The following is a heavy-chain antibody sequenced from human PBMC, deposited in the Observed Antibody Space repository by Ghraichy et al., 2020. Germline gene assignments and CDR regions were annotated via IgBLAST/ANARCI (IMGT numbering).Heavy chain of an antibody. Sequence: GGFLRLSCAASGFTVGTNYMSWVRQAPGKRLEWVSVIYSGDNTYYADSVKGRFTISRHNPMNTLILQMNSLRAEDTAVYYCARDRGLGYCSGSSCYAGAFDIWGQGTMVTVSS. V-gene: IGHV3-53*04. D-gene: IGHD2-2*01. J-gene: IGHJ3*02. CDR2: IYSGDNT. CDR1: GFTVGTNY. CDR3: ARDRGLGYCSGSSCYAGAFDI.